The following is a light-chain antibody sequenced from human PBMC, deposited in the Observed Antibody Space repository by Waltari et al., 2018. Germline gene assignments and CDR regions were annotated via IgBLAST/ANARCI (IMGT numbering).Light chain of an antibody. V-gene: IGLV3-21*02. Sequence: SYVLTQPPSVSVAPGQTATIPCGGKRVGSKSVHWYQQKPGQAPVLVVYDDSDRPSGVPDRFSGSNSGNTATLTISRVEAGDEADYYCQVWDSISNHVVFGGGTRLTVL. CDR2: DDS. CDR1: RVGSKS. J-gene: IGLJ2*01. CDR3: QVWDSISNHVV.